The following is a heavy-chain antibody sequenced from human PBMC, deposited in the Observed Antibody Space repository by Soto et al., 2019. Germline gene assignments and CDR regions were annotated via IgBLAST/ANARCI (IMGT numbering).Heavy chain of an antibody. D-gene: IGHD5-12*01. V-gene: IGHV4-59*08. CDR3: ARHRVPSVYDPIPGYFDS. CDR2: IYYSGST. J-gene: IGHJ4*02. Sequence: SEPQSLTYTVSGGYISSYGGSWIRQTQGKGLEWIGYIYYSGSTNYNPSLKSRVPLSVDTSQNQFSLKLTSVTATDTAVYYCARHRVPSVYDPIPGYFDSWAQGTLVTVSS. CDR1: GGYISSYG.